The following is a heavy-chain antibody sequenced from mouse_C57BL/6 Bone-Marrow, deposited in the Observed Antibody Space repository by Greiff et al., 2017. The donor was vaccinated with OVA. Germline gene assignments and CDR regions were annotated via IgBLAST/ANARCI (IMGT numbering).Heavy chain of an antibody. Sequence: DVKLQESGGDLVKPGGSLKLSCAASGFTFSSYGMSWVRQTPDKRLEWVATISSGGSYTYYPDSVKGRFTISRDNAKNTLYLQMSSLKSEDTAMYYCARQNWDPFAYWGQGTLVTVSA. V-gene: IGHV5-6*02. CDR2: ISSGGSYT. D-gene: IGHD4-1*01. CDR1: GFTFSSYG. CDR3: ARQNWDPFAY. J-gene: IGHJ3*01.